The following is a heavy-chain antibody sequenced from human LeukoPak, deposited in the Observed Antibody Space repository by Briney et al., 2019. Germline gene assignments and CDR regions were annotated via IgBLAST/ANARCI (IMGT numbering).Heavy chain of an antibody. V-gene: IGHV4-4*02. Sequence: SETLSLTCAVSGDSISSSNWWTWVRQPPGKGLEWIGEISLSGSTNYNPSLKSRVTISLDKSNNQFSLKLSSVTAADTAVYYCARIVGASDYWGQGTLVTVSS. J-gene: IGHJ4*02. D-gene: IGHD1-26*01. CDR3: ARIVGASDY. CDR2: ISLSGST. CDR1: GDSISSSNW.